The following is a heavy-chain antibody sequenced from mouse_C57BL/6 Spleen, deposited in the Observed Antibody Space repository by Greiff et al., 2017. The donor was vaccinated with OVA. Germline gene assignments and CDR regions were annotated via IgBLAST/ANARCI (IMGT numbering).Heavy chain of an antibody. CDR1: GYTFTSYW. J-gene: IGHJ4*01. V-gene: IGHV1-72*04. D-gene: IGHD2-2*01. Sequence: VQLQQPGAELVQPGASVKMSCKASGYTFTSYWMNWVKQRPGQGLEWIGGIDPNSGGTKYNEKFTGKATLTVDTSSSTAYLQLSSLTSEDAAVDYCARGYDEYYGMDYWGQGTSVTVSS. CDR3: ARGYDEYYGMDY. CDR2: IDPNSGGT.